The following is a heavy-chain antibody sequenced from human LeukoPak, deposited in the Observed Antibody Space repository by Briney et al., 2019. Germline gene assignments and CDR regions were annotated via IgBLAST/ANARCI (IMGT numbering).Heavy chain of an antibody. Sequence: GGSLRLSCAASGFTFSSYWMSWVRQAPGKGLEWVANINQDGSEKNYVDSVKGRFTISRDNAKNSLYLQMNSLRAEDTAVYYCAKDQTRPGDYMDVWGKGTTVTVSS. CDR1: GFTFSSYW. D-gene: IGHD3-10*01. V-gene: IGHV3-7*01. CDR2: INQDGSEK. J-gene: IGHJ6*03. CDR3: AKDQTRPGDYMDV.